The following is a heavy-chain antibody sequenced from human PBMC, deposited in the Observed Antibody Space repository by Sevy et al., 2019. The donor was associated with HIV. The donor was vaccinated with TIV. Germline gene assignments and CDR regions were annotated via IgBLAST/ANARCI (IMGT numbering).Heavy chain of an antibody. CDR2: ISYNGKYT. CDR1: GFTFSSYA. Sequence: GGSLRLSCTASGFTFSSYAMHWVHQAPGKGLEWVALISYNGKYTYYADSVKGRFSISRDDSNNTLYLQMNSLRPEDTAVYFCASPRPGYSSGWWTDAFDFWGQGTVVTVSS. CDR3: ASPRPGYSSGWWTDAFDF. D-gene: IGHD6-19*01. V-gene: IGHV3-30*04. J-gene: IGHJ3*01.